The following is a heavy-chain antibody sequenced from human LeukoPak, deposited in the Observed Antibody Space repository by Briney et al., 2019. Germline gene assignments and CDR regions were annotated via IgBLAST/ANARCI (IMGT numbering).Heavy chain of an antibody. J-gene: IGHJ3*02. D-gene: IGHD1-26*01. V-gene: IGHV3-30*04. CDR3: AKGSDVTMIIVGDGIDI. CDR1: GFTFSSYA. Sequence: GGSLRLSCAASGFTFSSYAMHWVRQAPGKGLEWVAVISYDGSNKYYADSVKGRFTISRDNSKNTVFLQMNSLRAEDTAVYYCAKGSDVTMIIVGDGIDIWGQGTLVTVSS. CDR2: ISYDGSNK.